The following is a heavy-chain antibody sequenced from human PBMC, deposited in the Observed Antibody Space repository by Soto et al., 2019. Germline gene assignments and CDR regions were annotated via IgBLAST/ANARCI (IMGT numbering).Heavy chain of an antibody. D-gene: IGHD1-26*01. CDR1: GFTVSSNY. V-gene: IGHV3-53*01. Sequence: PGGSLRLSCAASGFTVSSNYMSWVRQAPGKGLEWVSVIYSGGSTYYADSVKGRFTISRDNSKNTLYLQMNSLRAEDTAVYYCARQYSGSYDDAFDIWGQGTMVTVSS. J-gene: IGHJ3*02. CDR3: ARQYSGSYDDAFDI. CDR2: IYSGGST.